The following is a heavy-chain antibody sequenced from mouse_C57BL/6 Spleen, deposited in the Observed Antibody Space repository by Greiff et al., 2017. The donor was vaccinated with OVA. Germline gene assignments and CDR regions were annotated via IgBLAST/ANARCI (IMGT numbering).Heavy chain of an antibody. J-gene: IGHJ3*01. V-gene: IGHV1-4*01. D-gene: IGHD2-3*01. CDR1: GYTFTSYT. CDR3: ARPLYDGYYDWFAY. Sequence: QVQLQQSGAELARPGASVKMSCKASGYTFTSYTMHWVKQRPGQGLEWIGYINPSSGYTKYNQKFKDKATLTADKSSITAYMQLSSLTSEDSAVYYCARPLYDGYYDWFAYWGQGTLVTVSA. CDR2: INPSSGYT.